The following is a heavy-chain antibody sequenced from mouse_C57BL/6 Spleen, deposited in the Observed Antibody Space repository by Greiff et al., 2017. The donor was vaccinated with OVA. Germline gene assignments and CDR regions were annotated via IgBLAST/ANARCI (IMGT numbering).Heavy chain of an antibody. J-gene: IGHJ4*01. Sequence: SGAELARPGASVKLSCKASGYTFTSYGISWVKQRTGQGLEWIGEIYPRSGNTYYNEKFKGKATLTADKSSSTAYMELRSLTSEDSAVYFCARCLHYYGSSYAMDYWGQGTSVTVSS. CDR3: ARCLHYYGSSYAMDY. D-gene: IGHD1-1*01. CDR2: IYPRSGNT. V-gene: IGHV1-81*01. CDR1: GYTFTSYG.